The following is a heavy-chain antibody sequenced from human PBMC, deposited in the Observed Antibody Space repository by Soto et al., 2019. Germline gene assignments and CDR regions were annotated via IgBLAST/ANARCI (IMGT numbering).Heavy chain of an antibody. CDR1: GYTFANYD. D-gene: IGHD6-19*01. CDR2: VSNKNGVT. J-gene: IGHJ4*02. CDR3: ARERLNTGWYGFDY. Sequence: QVQLVQSGGEVKKPGASVKVSCKTSGYTFANYDFSWVRQAPGQGLEWMGWVSNKNGVTSYAEKFRDRVTITTDTSTSTVYMELRCLTSDDTAVYFCARERLNTGWYGFDYWGQGAQVTVSS. V-gene: IGHV1-18*04.